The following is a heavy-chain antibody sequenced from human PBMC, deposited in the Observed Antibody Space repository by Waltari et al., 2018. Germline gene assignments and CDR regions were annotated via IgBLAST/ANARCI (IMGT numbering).Heavy chain of an antibody. J-gene: IGHJ6*03. Sequence: SSYGMHWVRQAPGKGLEWVAVISYDGSNKYYADSVKGRFTISRDNSKNTLYLQMNSLRAEDTAVYYCAKGTTGRYYYYMDVWGKGTTVTISS. V-gene: IGHV3-30*18. CDR1: SSYG. D-gene: IGHD1-7*01. CDR2: ISYDGSNK. CDR3: AKGTTGRYYYYMDV.